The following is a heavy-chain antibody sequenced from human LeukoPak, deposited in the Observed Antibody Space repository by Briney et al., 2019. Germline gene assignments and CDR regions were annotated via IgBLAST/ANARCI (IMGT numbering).Heavy chain of an antibody. J-gene: IGHJ4*02. V-gene: IGHV1-46*01. Sequence: ASVKVSCKASGYTFTSYYMHWVRQAPGQGLEWMGIINPSAGSTSYAQKFQGRVTMTRDTSTSTVYMELSSLRSEDTAVYYCARAYYHDSSGYHFPVDYWGQGTLVTVSS. D-gene: IGHD3-22*01. CDR2: INPSAGST. CDR3: ARAYYHDSSGYHFPVDY. CDR1: GYTFTSYY.